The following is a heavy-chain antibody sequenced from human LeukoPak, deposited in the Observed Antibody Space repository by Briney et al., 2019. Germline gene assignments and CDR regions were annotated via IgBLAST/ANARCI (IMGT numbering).Heavy chain of an antibody. Sequence: ASVKVSCKASGYTFTDYYMHWVRQAPGQGLEWMGWINPNSGGTNYAQKFQGRVTMTRDTSISTAYMELSRLRSDDTAVYYCARDVSAYYGYYMDVWGKGTTVTVSS. CDR3: ARDVSAYYGYYMDV. CDR1: GYTFTDYY. V-gene: IGHV1-2*02. J-gene: IGHJ6*03. D-gene: IGHD3-10*01. CDR2: INPNSGGT.